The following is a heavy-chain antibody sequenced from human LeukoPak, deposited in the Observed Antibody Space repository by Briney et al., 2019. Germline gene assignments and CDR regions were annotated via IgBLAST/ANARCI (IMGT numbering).Heavy chain of an antibody. CDR1: GYTFTGYY. J-gene: IGHJ6*02. Sequence: ASVKVSCKASGYTFTGYYMHWVRQAPGQGLEWMGRINPNSGGTNYAQKFQGRVTMTRDTSISTAYMELSRLRSDDTAVYCCARGAEYCSSTSCYLYYGMDVWGQGTTVTVSS. D-gene: IGHD2-2*01. CDR2: INPNSGGT. CDR3: ARGAEYCSSTSCYLYYGMDV. V-gene: IGHV1-2*06.